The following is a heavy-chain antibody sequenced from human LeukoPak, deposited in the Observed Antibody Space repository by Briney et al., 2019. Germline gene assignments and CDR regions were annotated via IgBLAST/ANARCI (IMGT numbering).Heavy chain of an antibody. Sequence: SVKISCKASGGTFSSYSISWVRQAPGQGLEWMGGIIPIFDTADYAQKFQGRVTITADESTSTAYMELSSLRSEDTAVFYCARISLGAIWGYYYGMDVWGQGTTVTVSS. CDR3: ARISLGAIWGYYYGMDV. CDR2: IIPIFDTA. D-gene: IGHD1-26*01. J-gene: IGHJ6*02. CDR1: GGTFSSYS. V-gene: IGHV1-69*13.